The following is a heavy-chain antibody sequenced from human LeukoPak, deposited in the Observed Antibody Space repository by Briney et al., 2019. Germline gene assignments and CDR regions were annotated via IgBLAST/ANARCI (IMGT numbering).Heavy chain of an antibody. D-gene: IGHD6-19*01. V-gene: IGHV3-21*01. J-gene: IGHJ4*02. CDR3: SKGRSVAGTSPEFDY. CDR2: ISSSSSYI. CDR1: GGSFSGYY. Sequence: PSETLSLTCAVYGGSFSGYYWSWIRQPPGKGLEWVSSISSSSSYIYYADSVKGRFTISRDNAKNSLYLQMNSLRPEDTAVYYCSKGRSVAGTSPEFDYWGQGTLVTVSS.